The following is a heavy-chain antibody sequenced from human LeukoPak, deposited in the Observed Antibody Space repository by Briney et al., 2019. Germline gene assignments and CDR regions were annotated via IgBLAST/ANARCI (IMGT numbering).Heavy chain of an antibody. CDR2: IYTSGST. V-gene: IGHV4-61*02. J-gene: IGHJ5*02. CDR1: GGSISSGDYY. D-gene: IGHD2-15*01. CDR3: ARAHPGYCSGGSCTANWFDP. Sequence: PSQTLSLICTVSGGSISSGDYYWSWIRQPPGKGLEWIGRIYTSGSTNYNPSLKSRVTMSVDTSKNQFSLKLSSVTAADTAVYYCARAHPGYCSGGSCTANWFDPWGQGTLVTVSS.